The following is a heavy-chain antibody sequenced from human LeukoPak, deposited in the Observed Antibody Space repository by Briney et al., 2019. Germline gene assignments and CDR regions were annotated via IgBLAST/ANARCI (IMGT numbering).Heavy chain of an antibody. CDR1: GYTFTSYD. Sequence: ASVKVSRKASGYTFTSYDINWVRQATGQGLEWMGWMNPNSGNTGYAQKFQGRVTITRNTSISTAYMELSSLRSEDTAVYYCARGGITMVRGVNGNNWFDPWGQGTLVTVSS. CDR2: MNPNSGNT. J-gene: IGHJ5*02. CDR3: ARGGITMVRGVNGNNWFDP. D-gene: IGHD3-10*01. V-gene: IGHV1-8*03.